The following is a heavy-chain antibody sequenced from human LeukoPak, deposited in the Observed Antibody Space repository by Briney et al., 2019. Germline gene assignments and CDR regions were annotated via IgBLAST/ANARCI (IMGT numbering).Heavy chain of an antibody. J-gene: IGHJ6*02. CDR3: ARIGFLEWSLPGAFTDGMDV. D-gene: IGHD3-3*01. Sequence: GGSLRLSCAASGFTFSDYYMSWIRQAPGKGLEWVSYISSSSSYTNYADSVKGRFTISRDNAKNSLYLQMNSLRSEDTAVYYCARIGFLEWSLPGAFTDGMDVWGQGTTVTVSS. CDR2: ISSSSSYT. V-gene: IGHV3-11*03. CDR1: GFTFSDYY.